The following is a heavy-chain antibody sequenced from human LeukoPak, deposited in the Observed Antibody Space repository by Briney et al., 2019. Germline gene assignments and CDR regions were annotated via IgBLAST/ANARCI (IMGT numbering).Heavy chain of an antibody. Sequence: PSETLSLTCAVSGYYISGGYYWGWIRRPPGKGLEWIGSIYNSGSIYYNPSLKSRVTISVDTSKNQVSLKLTSVTAADTAVYYCAREGSIGTGRQYYFDYWGQGTLVTVFS. D-gene: IGHD2-8*02. CDR1: GYYISGGYY. V-gene: IGHV4-38-2*01. CDR2: IYNSGSI. J-gene: IGHJ4*02. CDR3: AREGSIGTGRQYYFDY.